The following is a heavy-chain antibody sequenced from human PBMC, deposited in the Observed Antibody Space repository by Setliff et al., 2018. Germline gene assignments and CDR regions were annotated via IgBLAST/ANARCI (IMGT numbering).Heavy chain of an antibody. D-gene: IGHD1-7*01. CDR2: IYYSGST. CDR3: ARDPYNWNYGDAFDI. V-gene: IGHV4-39*07. J-gene: IGHJ3*02. Sequence: SETLSLTCTVSGGSISSSSYYWGWIRQPPGKGLEWIGSIYYSGSTYYNPSLKSRVTISVDTSKNQFSLKLSSVTAADTAVYYCARDPYNWNYGDAFDIWGRGTMVTVSS. CDR1: GGSISSSSYY.